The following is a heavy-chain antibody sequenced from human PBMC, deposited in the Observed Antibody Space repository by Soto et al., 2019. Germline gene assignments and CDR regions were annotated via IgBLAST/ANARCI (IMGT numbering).Heavy chain of an antibody. Sequence: QLQLQESGPGLVKPSETLSLTCTVSGGSISSSSYYWGWIRQPPGKGLEWIGSIYYSGSTYYNPSLKSRVTMSVDTSKNQFSLKLSSVTAADTAVYYCARGSDYDILTGYPLPFDYWGQGTLVTVSS. CDR3: ARGSDYDILTGYPLPFDY. D-gene: IGHD3-9*01. CDR2: IYYSGST. V-gene: IGHV4-39*01. CDR1: GGSISSSSYY. J-gene: IGHJ4*02.